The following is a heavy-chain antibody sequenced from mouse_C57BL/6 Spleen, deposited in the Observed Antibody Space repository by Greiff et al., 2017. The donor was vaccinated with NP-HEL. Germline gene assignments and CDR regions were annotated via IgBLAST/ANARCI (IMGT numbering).Heavy chain of an antibody. CDR3: ARLYDYDGSFAY. J-gene: IGHJ3*01. D-gene: IGHD2-4*01. V-gene: IGHV1-81*01. Sequence: VKLQQSGAELARPGASVKLSCKASGYTFTSYGISWVKQRTGQGLEWIGEIYPRSGNTYYNEKFKGKATLTADKSSSTAYMELRSLTSEDSAVYFCARLYDYDGSFAYWGQGTLVTVSA. CDR1: GYTFTSYG. CDR2: IYPRSGNT.